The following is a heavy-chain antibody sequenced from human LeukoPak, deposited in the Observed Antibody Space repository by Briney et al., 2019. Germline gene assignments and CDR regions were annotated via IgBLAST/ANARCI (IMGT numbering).Heavy chain of an antibody. J-gene: IGHJ4*02. CDR3: ARQPGYFDY. Sequence: SETLSLTCTVSGGSVSSSGYYWGWIRQPPGKGLEWIGRIYFSGNAYYNPSLKSRVTISVDTSKNQFSLRLSSVTATDTAVYYCARQPGYFDYWGQGTLVTVSS. V-gene: IGHV4-39*01. CDR1: GGSVSSSGYY. CDR2: IYFSGNA.